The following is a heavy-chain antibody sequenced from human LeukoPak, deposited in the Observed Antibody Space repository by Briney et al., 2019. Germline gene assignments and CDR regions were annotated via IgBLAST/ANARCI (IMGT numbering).Heavy chain of an antibody. D-gene: IGHD4-11*01. CDR3: AKVGLTVTTILDYFDY. CDR1: GFTFSSYG. V-gene: IGHV3-30*18. CDR2: ISYDGSNK. Sequence: GGSLRLSCAASGFTFSSYGMHWVRQAPGKGLEWVAVISYDGSNKYYADSVKGRFTISRDNSKNTLYLHMNSLRPEDTAVYYCAKVGLTVTTILDYFDYWGQGALVTVSS. J-gene: IGHJ4*02.